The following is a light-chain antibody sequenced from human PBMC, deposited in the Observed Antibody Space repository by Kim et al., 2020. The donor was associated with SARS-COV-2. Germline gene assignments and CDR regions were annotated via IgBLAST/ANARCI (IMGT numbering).Light chain of an antibody. CDR3: SSYTSSSTFGV. V-gene: IGLV2-14*01. CDR1: SSDVGAYNY. J-gene: IGLJ3*02. CDR2: EVS. Sequence: QSALTQPASVSGSPGQSITISCTGTSSDVGAYNYVSWYQQHPGKAPKVMIYEVSKRPSWVSNRFSGSKSGNTASLTISGLQAEDEADYYCSSYTSSSTFGVFGGGTQLTVL.